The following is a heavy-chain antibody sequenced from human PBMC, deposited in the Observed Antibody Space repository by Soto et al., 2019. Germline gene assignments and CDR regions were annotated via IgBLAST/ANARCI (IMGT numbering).Heavy chain of an antibody. CDR1: GFTFSGYY. V-gene: IGHV3-11*01. CDR2: ISYSGSTI. Sequence: PGGSLRLSCAASGFTFSGYYMIWIRQAPGKGLEWVSYISYSGSTIYYADSVKGRFTISRDNAKNSLYLQMNSLRAEDTAVYYCARDNLAFDIWGQGTMVTVSS. CDR3: ARDNLAFDI. J-gene: IGHJ3*02.